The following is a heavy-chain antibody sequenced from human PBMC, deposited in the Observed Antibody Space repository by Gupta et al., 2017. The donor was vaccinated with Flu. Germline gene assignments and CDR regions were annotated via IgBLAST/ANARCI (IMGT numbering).Heavy chain of an antibody. CDR1: DYA. D-gene: IGHD4-4*01. V-gene: IGHV3-9*01. J-gene: IGHJ4*02. Sequence: DYAMHWVRQSPGKGLEWVASITWNGGSVAYADSVKGRFTISRDNAWKSLFLEMSGLRPEDTALYYCLKEVAGYSLNYFDYWGQGTLVTVS. CDR2: ITWNGGSV. CDR3: LKEVAGYSLNYFDY.